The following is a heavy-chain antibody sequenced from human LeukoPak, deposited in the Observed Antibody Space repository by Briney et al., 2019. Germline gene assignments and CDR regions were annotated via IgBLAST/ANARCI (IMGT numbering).Heavy chain of an antibody. CDR1: GYTFTSYG. J-gene: IGHJ4*02. V-gene: IGHV1-18*01. CDR2: ISAYNGNT. CDR3: AVQYCSSTSCYMSF. Sequence: ASVKVSCKASGYTFTSYGISWVRQAPGQGLEWMGWISAYNGNTNYAQKLQGRVTMTTDTSTSTAYMELRSLRSDDTAVYYCAVQYCSSTSCYMSFWGQGTLVTVSS. D-gene: IGHD2-2*02.